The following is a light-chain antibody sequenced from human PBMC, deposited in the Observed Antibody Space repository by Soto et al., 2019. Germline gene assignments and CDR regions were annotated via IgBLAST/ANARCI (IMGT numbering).Light chain of an antibody. CDR2: SAS. J-gene: IGKJ1*01. CDR1: QTVSSNY. Sequence: EIVLTQSPGTLSLSPGERATLSCRASQTVSSNYLAWYQQKPGQAPRLLIYSASTRATGIPDRFSGSGSGTDFTLTISRLEPEDFAVYFCQQYGDLPWTFGQGTKVDIK. V-gene: IGKV3-20*01. CDR3: QQYGDLPWT.